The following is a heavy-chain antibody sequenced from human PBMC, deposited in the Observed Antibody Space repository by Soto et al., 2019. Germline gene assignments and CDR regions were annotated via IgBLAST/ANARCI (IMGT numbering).Heavy chain of an antibody. CDR2: IKQDGSEK. CDR3: ARAGYDPDHDAFDI. Sequence: EVQLVESGGGLVQPGGSLRLSCAASGFTFSSYWMSWVRQAPGKGLEWVANIKQDGSEKYYVDSVKGRFTISRDNAKNSLYLQMNSLRAEDTAVYYCARAGYDPDHDAFDIWGQGTMVTVSS. J-gene: IGHJ3*02. CDR1: GFTFSSYW. V-gene: IGHV3-7*01. D-gene: IGHD5-12*01.